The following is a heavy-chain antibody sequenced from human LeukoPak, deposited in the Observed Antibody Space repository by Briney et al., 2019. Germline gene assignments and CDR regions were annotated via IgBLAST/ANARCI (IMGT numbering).Heavy chain of an antibody. D-gene: IGHD2-2*01. Sequence: PVASVKVSCTASGGTFSSYAISWVRQAPGQGLEWMGGIIPIFGTANYAQKFQGRVTITADESTSTAYMELSSLRSEDTAVYYCLFSTSGGYWGQGTLVTVSS. J-gene: IGHJ4*02. CDR2: IIPIFGTA. CDR1: GGTFSSYA. CDR3: LFSTSGGY. V-gene: IGHV1-69*13.